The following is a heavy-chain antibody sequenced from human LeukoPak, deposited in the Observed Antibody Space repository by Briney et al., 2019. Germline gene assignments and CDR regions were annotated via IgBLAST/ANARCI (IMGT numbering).Heavy chain of an antibody. Sequence: GGSLRLSCAASGFTFRHYNMNWVRQAPGEGLEWVSRISISGTGTYYADSVKGRFTISRDNSKSTLYLQMNSLRAEDTAVYYCAKARSGSYYMDVWGKGTTVTVSS. D-gene: IGHD3-10*01. J-gene: IGHJ6*03. CDR1: GFTFRHYN. V-gene: IGHV3-23*01. CDR3: AKARSGSYYMDV. CDR2: ISISGTGT.